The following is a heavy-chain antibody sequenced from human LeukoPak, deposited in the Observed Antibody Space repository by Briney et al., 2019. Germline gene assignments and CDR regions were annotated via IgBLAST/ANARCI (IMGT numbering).Heavy chain of an antibody. V-gene: IGHV1-46*01. Sequence: GASVKVSCKASGYTFTSYYIHWVRQAPGQGLEWMGIINPNGGSTSYAQKFQDRVSMTRDTSTSTVYMELSSLRSEDTAVYYCARERSQGYGMDVWGQGTTVTVSS. CDR2: INPNGGST. J-gene: IGHJ6*02. CDR3: ARERSQGYGMDV. CDR1: GYTFTSYY.